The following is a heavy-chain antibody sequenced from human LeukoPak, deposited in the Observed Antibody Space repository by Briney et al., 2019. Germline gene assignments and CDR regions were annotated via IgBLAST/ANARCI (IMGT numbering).Heavy chain of an antibody. CDR1: GFSFGRYA. CDR3: ARDRRDGYNPEDYYYYGMDV. Sequence: GGSLRLSCSASGFSFGRYAMHWVRQAPGKGLQWITIISYDGTNKYYADSVKGRFTISRDNSKNTLYLQMNSLRAEDTAVYYCARDRRDGYNPEDYYYYGMDVWGQGTTVTVSS. CDR2: ISYDGTNK. J-gene: IGHJ6*02. V-gene: IGHV3-30*14. D-gene: IGHD5-24*01.